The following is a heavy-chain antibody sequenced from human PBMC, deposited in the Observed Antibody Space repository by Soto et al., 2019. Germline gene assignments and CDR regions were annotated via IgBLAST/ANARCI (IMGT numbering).Heavy chain of an antibody. D-gene: IGHD2-2*01. J-gene: IGHJ5*02. CDR3: ANEKYQLLPSAGWFDP. CDR1: GFTFSSYG. CDR2: ISYDGSNK. Sequence: QVQLVESGGGVVQPGRSLRLSCAASGFTFSSYGMHWVRQAPGKGLEWVAVISYDGSNKYYADSVKGRFTISRDNSKNTLYLQMNSLRAEDTAVYYCANEKYQLLPSAGWFDPWGQGTLVTVSS. V-gene: IGHV3-30*18.